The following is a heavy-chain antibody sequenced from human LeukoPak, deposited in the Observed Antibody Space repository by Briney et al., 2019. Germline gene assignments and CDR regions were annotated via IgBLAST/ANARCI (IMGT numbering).Heavy chain of an antibody. CDR2: VYYSGST. V-gene: IGHV4-59*02. CDR3: ARGLGYYDSSVGY. CDR1: GGSVSNYY. J-gene: IGHJ4*02. D-gene: IGHD3-22*01. Sequence: SETLSLTCTVSGGSVSNYYWSWIRQPPGKGLEWIGYVYYSGSTNYNPSLKSRVTISVDTSKNQFSLKLSSVTAADTAVYHCARGLGYYDSSVGYWGQGTLVTVSS.